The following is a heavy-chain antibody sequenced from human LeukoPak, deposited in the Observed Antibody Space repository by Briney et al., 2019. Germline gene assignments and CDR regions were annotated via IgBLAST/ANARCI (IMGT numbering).Heavy chain of an antibody. CDR1: GFTFSSYS. CDR3: ARAKRNGFDI. CDR2: ISRSSSII. Sequence: PGGSLRLSCAASGFTFSSYSMNWVRQAPGKGLEWVSYISRSSSIIYYAGSVKGRFTISRDNAKNSLFLQMNSLRAEDTAVYYCARAKRNGFDIWGQGTMVTVSS. J-gene: IGHJ3*02. V-gene: IGHV3-48*01.